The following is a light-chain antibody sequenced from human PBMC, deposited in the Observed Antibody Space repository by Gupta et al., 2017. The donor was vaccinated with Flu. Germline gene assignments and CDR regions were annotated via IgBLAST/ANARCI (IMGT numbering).Light chain of an antibody. Sequence: DIVMTQSPLSLSVTLGEPVSISCRSSQSILHSNGYNDLDWYLQKPGQSPQLLIYLGSNRASGVPDRCSGSGSGTDFTLKISRVEPEDVGFYYCMQALQTPPWTFGQGTKVEIK. CDR3: MQALQTPPWT. CDR1: QSILHSNGYND. J-gene: IGKJ1*01. CDR2: LGS. V-gene: IGKV2-28*01.